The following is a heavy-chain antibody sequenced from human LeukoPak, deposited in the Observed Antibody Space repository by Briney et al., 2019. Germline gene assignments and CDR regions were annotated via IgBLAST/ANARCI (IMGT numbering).Heavy chain of an antibody. D-gene: IGHD1-26*01. J-gene: IGHJ6*03. CDR2: ISTYNGNT. V-gene: IGHV1-18*01. CDR3: ARSGGYYFYMDV. CDR1: GYTFTSHG. Sequence: GASVKVSCKASGYTFTSHGISWVRQAPGQGLEWMGWISTYNGNTNYAQKLQGRVSMTTDTSTSTAYMELRNLKSDDTAVYYCARSGGYYFYMDVWGKGTTVTVSS.